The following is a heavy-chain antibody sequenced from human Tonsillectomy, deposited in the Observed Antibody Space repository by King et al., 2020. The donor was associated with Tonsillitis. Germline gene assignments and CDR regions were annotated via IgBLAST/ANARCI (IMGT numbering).Heavy chain of an antibody. CDR1: GYTFTNYG. V-gene: IGHV1-18*01. D-gene: IGHD6-13*01. CDR2: ISGCNGDT. J-gene: IGHJ4*02. CDR3: ARSGSYSSTWNYFEY. Sequence: QLVQSGAEVKKPGASVKVSCKTSGYTFTNYGISWVRQAPGQGLEWMGWISGCNGDTKYAQKLQGRVTMTTDTSTSTAYMELRSLRSDDTAVYYCARSGSYSSTWNYFEYWGQGTLVTVSS.